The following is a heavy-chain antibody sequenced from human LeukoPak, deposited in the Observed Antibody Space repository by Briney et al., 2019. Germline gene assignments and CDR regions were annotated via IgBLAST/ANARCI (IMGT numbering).Heavy chain of an antibody. Sequence: PSQTLSLTCTVSGGSISSGGYYWSWIRQHPGKGLEWIGYIYYSGSTYYNPSLKSRVTISVDTSKNQFSLKLSSVTAADTAVYYCARDRVAVAASDYWGQGTLVTVSS. D-gene: IGHD6-19*01. CDR2: IYYSGST. V-gene: IGHV4-31*03. CDR1: GGSISSGGYY. J-gene: IGHJ4*02. CDR3: ARDRVAVAASDY.